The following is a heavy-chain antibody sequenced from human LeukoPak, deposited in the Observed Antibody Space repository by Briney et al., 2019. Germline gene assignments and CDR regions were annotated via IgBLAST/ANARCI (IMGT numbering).Heavy chain of an antibody. D-gene: IGHD3-3*01. J-gene: IGHJ4*02. CDR3: ARGVPEYYDFWSGYFYYFDY. CDR2: IYYSGST. V-gene: IGHV4-59*01. Sequence: TSETLSLTCTVSGGSISSYYWSWIRQPPGKGLEWIGYIYYSGSTNSNPSLKSRVTISVDTSKNQFSLKLTSVTAADTAVYYCARGVPEYYDFWSGYFYYFDYWGQGTLVTVSS. CDR1: GGSISSYY.